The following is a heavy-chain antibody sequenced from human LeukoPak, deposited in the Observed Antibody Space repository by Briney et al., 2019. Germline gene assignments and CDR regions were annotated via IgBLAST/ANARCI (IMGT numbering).Heavy chain of an antibody. D-gene: IGHD4-11*01. J-gene: IGHJ3*02. V-gene: IGHV3-23*01. CDR2: ISGSGGST. CDR1: GFTFSSYA. Sequence: GGSLRLSCAASGFTFSSYAMSWVRQAPGKGLEWVSAISGSGGSTYYADSVKGRFTISRDNSKNTLYLQMNSLRAEDTAVYYCAKTSWGDYSILGAFDIWGQGTMVTVSS. CDR3: AKTSWGDYSILGAFDI.